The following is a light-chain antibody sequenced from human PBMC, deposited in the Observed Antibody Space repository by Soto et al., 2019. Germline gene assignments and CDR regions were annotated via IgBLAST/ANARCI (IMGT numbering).Light chain of an antibody. J-gene: IGLJ1*01. Sequence: QSVLTQPASVSGSPGQSITISCTGTSSNVGSYKLVSWYQRHPGKAPKLMIFEVNKRPSGVSNRFSGSKSGNTASLTISGLKVEDEADYYCCSSGGSPTYVFGTGTKATVL. CDR2: EVN. V-gene: IGLV2-23*02. CDR1: SSNVGSYKL. CDR3: CSSGGSPTYV.